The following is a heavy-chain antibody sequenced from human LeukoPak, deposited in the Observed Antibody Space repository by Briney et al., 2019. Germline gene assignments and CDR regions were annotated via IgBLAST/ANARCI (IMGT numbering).Heavy chain of an antibody. CDR1: GGSISSYY. V-gene: IGHV4-59*08. Sequence: SETLSLTCTVSGGSISSYYWSWIRQPPGKGLEWIGYLYYSGSTNYNPSLKSRVTISVDTSKNQFSLKLSSVTAAATAVYYCARRGWGFRGIGWFDPWGQGTLVTVSS. CDR2: LYYSGST. J-gene: IGHJ5*02. CDR3: ARRGWGFRGIGWFDP. D-gene: IGHD3-16*01.